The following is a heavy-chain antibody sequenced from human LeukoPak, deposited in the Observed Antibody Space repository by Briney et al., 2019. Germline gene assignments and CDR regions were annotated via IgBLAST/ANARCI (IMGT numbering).Heavy chain of an antibody. CDR2: IGTAGDS. CDR3: ARSVAGSSWFDP. CDR1: GLRFSSYD. V-gene: IGHV3-13*01. J-gene: IGHJ5*02. D-gene: IGHD6-19*01. Sequence: GGSLSLSCAASGLRFSSYDMHWVRQLTGKGLEWVSVIGTAGDSLYAGSARGRFTISRENAKNSLYLQMNSLRAGDTAVYYCARSVAGSSWFDPWGQGTLVTGSS.